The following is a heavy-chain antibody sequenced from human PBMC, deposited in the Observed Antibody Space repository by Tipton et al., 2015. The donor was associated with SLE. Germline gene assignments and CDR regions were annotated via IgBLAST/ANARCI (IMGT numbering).Heavy chain of an antibody. J-gene: IGHJ4*02. D-gene: IGHD3-9*01. CDR1: GASITSYY. CDR2: TYHSGST. V-gene: IGHV4-59*08. CDR3: ARQWRDDILTPPSFDY. Sequence: TLSLTCTVSGASITSYYWSWIRQSPGKGLEWIGHTYHSGSTDFNPSLESRVTISVDRSQNQFSLRLSSVTAADTAVYYCARQWRDDILTPPSFDYWGQGTLVTVSS.